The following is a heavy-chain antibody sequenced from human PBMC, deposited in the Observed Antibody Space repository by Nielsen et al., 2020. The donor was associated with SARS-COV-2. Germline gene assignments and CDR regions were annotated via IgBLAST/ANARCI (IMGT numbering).Heavy chain of an antibody. V-gene: IGHV2-5*02. CDR2: IYWDDDK. CDR3: ARMATVTYPYYYYYGMDV. Sequence: SGPTLVKPTQTLTLTCTFSGFSLTTTGVGVGWIRQPPGKALEWLALIYWDDDKRYRPSLKTRLTISKDTSKNQVVLTMTNMDPVDTATYYCARMATVTYPYYYYYGMDVWGQGTTVTVSS. J-gene: IGHJ6*02. CDR1: GFSLTTTGVG. D-gene: IGHD4-17*01.